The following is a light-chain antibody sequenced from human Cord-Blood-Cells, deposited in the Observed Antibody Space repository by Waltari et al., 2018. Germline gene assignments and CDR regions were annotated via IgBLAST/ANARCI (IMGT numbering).Light chain of an antibody. Sequence: QSALTQPASVSGPPGQSITISCTGTSSDVGGYNSVSWYQQHPGKAPKLMIYDVSNRPSGVSNRFSGSKSGNTASLTISGLQAEDEADYYCSSYTSSSTLVVFGGGTKLTVL. CDR2: DVS. J-gene: IGLJ2*01. V-gene: IGLV2-14*01. CDR3: SSYTSSSTLVV. CDR1: SSDVGGYNS.